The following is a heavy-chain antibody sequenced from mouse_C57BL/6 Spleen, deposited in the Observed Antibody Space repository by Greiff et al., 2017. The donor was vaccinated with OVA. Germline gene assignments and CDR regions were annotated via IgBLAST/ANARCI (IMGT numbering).Heavy chain of an antibody. J-gene: IGHJ1*03. D-gene: IGHD4-1*01. CDR1: GFTFSSYA. CDR3: TRERGELLYWYFDV. V-gene: IGHV5-9-1*02. CDR2: ISSGGDYI. Sequence: DVMLVESGEGLVKPGGSLKLSCAASGFTFSSYAMSWVRQTPEKRLEWVAYISSGGDYIYYADTVKGRFTISRDNARNTLYLQMSSLKSEDTAMYYCTRERGELLYWYFDVWGTGTTVTVSS.